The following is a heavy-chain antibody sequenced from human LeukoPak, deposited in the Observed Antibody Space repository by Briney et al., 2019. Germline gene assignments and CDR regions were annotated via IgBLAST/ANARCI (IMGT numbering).Heavy chain of an antibody. CDR2: INPSGGST. Sequence: ASVKVSCKASGYTFTSYYMHWVRQAPGQGLEWMGIINPSGGSTSYAQKFQGRVTMTRDTSTSTVYMELSSLRSEDTAVYYCARDSGDQGLQGTRFDPWGQGTLVTVSS. J-gene: IGHJ5*02. CDR1: GYTFTSYY. CDR3: ARDSGDQGLQGTRFDP. V-gene: IGHV1-46*01. D-gene: IGHD1-26*01.